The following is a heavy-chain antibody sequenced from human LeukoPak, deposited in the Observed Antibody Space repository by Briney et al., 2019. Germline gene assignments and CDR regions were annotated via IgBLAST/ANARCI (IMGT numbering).Heavy chain of an antibody. J-gene: IGHJ6*03. CDR1: GFTFSSYE. CDR3: ARGQVLLWFGEQKVAPYMDV. D-gene: IGHD3-10*01. CDR2: ISSSGSTI. V-gene: IGHV3-48*03. Sequence: PGGSLRLSCAASGFTFSSYEMNWVRQAPGKGLEWVSYISSSGSTIYYADSVKGRFTISRDNAKNSLYLQMNSLRAEDTAVYYCARGQVLLWFGEQKVAPYMDVWGKGTTVTVSS.